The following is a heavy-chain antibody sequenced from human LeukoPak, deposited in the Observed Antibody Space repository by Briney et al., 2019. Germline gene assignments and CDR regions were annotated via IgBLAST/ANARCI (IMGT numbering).Heavy chain of an antibody. D-gene: IGHD4-23*01. V-gene: IGHV4-59*06. CDR3: ASDYGGNEGYFDY. CDR2: IYYSGST. CDR1: GGSISSYY. J-gene: IGHJ4*02. Sequence: SETLSLTCTVSGGSISSYYWSWIRQPPGKGLEWIGYIYYSGSTYYNPSLKSRVTISVDTSKNQFSLKLSSVTAADTAVYYCASDYGGNEGYFDYWGQGTLVTVSS.